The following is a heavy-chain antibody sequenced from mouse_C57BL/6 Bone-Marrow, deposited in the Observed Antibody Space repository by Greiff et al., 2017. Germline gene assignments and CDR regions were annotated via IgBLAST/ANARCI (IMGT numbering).Heavy chain of an antibody. CDR2: IDPSDSYT. CDR3: ARSGGYYLDY. Sequence: VQLQQPGAELVKPGASVKLSCKASGYTFTSYWMQWVKQRPGQGLEWIGEIDPSDSYTNYNQKFKGKATLTVDTSSSTAYMQLSSLTSEDSAVYYCARSGGYYLDYWGQGTTLTVSS. J-gene: IGHJ2*01. D-gene: IGHD2-1*01. V-gene: IGHV1-50*01. CDR1: GYTFTSYW.